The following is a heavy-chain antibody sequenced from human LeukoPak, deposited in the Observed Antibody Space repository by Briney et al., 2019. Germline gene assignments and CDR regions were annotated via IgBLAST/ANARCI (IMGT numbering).Heavy chain of an antibody. J-gene: IGHJ5*02. V-gene: IGHV3-21*01. CDR1: GFTFSTYS. D-gene: IGHD6-6*01. CDR2: IGRTSSYI. CDR3: ARDRGYSSSVGLTTWFDP. Sequence: GGSLRLSCAASGFTFSTYSMHWVRQAPGKGLEWVSSIGRTSSYIYYADSVKGRFTISRDNAKNSLYLQMKSLRAEDTAVYYCARDRGYSSSVGLTTWFDPWGQGTLVTVSS.